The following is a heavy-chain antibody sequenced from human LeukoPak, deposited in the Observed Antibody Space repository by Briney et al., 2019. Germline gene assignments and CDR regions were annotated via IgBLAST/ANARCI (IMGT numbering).Heavy chain of an antibody. V-gene: IGHV1-24*01. CDR3: TTYLVPTVAAEDSADKWFDP. Sequence: ASVKVSCKVSGYPLTDLSIHWVRQAPGKGLEWVGGFDPEDGETIYAQKFQGRVTMTEDTSTDTASMELSSLRSEDTAVYYCTTYLVPTVAAEDSADKWFDPWGQGSLVTVSS. CDR2: FDPEDGET. J-gene: IGHJ5*02. D-gene: IGHD6-13*01. CDR1: GYPLTDLS.